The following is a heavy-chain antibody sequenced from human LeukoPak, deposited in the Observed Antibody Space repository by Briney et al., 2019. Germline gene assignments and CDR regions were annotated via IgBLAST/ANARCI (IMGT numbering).Heavy chain of an antibody. CDR1: GFAFSPYS. CDR2: ISSGSTYI. Sequence: GGSLRLSCAACGFAFSPYSMNWVRQAPGKGLEWVSSISSGSTYIYYADLVKGRFTISRDNAKNSLFLRMNSLRADDTAVYDCVTDHGRSWRTGLDNWGQGTLVTVSS. J-gene: IGHJ4*02. CDR3: VTDHGRSWRTGLDN. V-gene: IGHV3-21*01. D-gene: IGHD3-3*01.